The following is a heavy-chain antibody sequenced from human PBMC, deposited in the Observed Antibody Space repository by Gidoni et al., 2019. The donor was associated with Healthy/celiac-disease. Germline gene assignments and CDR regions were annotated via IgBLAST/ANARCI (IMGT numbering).Heavy chain of an antibody. CDR3: AKDISGSGFDY. Sequence: AASGFTFDDYTMHWVRQAPGKGLEWVSLISWDGGSTYYADSVKGRFTISRDNSKNSLYLQMNSLRTEDTALYYCAKDISGSGFDYWGQGTLVTVSS. J-gene: IGHJ4*02. CDR2: ISWDGGST. D-gene: IGHD6-19*01. CDR1: GFTFDDYT. V-gene: IGHV3-43*01.